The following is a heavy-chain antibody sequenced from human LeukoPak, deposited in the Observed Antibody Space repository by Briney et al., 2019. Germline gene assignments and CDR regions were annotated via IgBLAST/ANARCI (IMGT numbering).Heavy chain of an antibody. Sequence: PGGSLRISCAASGFTLSSYWMHWARQTPGKGLVWVSRMSSDESTTNYADSVKGRFTISRDNAKNALSLQMNSLRDEDTAVYYCATSGNYYLKYWGQGTLVTVSS. CDR1: GFTLSSYW. V-gene: IGHV3-74*01. D-gene: IGHD1-26*01. J-gene: IGHJ4*02. CDR2: MSSDESTT. CDR3: ATSGNYYLKY.